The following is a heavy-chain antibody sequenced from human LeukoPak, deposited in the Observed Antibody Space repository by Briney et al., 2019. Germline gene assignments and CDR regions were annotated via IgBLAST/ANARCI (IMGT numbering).Heavy chain of an antibody. V-gene: IGHV4-39*01. J-gene: IGHJ6*03. CDR2: IYYSGST. CDR3: ARHQGGDGYNYYYYYMDV. CDR1: GGSISSSSYY. D-gene: IGHD5-24*01. Sequence: SETLSLTCTVSGGSISSSSYYWGWLRQPPGRGLEWIGSIYYSGSTYYKPSLRSRVTISVDTSKSQFSLKLSSVTAADTAVYYCARHQGGDGYNYYYYYMDVWGKGTTVTVSS.